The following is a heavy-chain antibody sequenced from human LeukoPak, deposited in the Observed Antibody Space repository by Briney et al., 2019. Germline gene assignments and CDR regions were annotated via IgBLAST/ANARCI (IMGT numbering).Heavy chain of an antibody. V-gene: IGHV1-18*01. D-gene: IGHD2-2*01. Sequence: ASVKVSCKASGYTFTSFGISWVRQAPGQGLEWMGWISAYNGNTNYAQKLQGRVTMTTDTSTSTAYMELRSLRSDDTAVYYCARRYCSSTSCYRQLEYWGQGTLVTVSS. CDR1: GYTFTSFG. CDR2: ISAYNGNT. CDR3: ARRYCSSTSCYRQLEY. J-gene: IGHJ4*02.